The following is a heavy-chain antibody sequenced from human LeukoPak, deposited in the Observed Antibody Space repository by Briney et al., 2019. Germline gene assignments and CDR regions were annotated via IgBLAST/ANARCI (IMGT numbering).Heavy chain of an antibody. CDR2: ISGSGGST. V-gene: IGHV3-23*01. Sequence: GGSLRLSCAASGFTFSSYAMSWVRQAPGKGLEWVSAISGSGGSTYYADSVKGRFTISRDNSKNTLYLQMNSLRAEDTAVYYCAKKVRNYDFWSGYPYFDYWGQGTLVTVSS. J-gene: IGHJ4*02. D-gene: IGHD3-3*01. CDR1: GFTFSSYA. CDR3: AKKVRNYDFWSGYPYFDY.